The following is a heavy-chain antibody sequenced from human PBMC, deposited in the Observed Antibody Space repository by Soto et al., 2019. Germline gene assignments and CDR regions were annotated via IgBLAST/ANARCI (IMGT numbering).Heavy chain of an antibody. CDR2: IYHTGTT. D-gene: IGHD3-3*01. CDR3: AATVFGEYSHYALDV. J-gene: IGHJ6*02. CDR1: GDSITSVGYS. Sequence: QLQLQESGSGLVKPSQTLSLTCAVSGDSITSVGYSGSWIRQPPGKALEWIGYIYHTGTTYYTAALKSRVTISLDRSKNQISLSLNSVTAADTAVYYCAATVFGEYSHYALDVWGQGTTVTVSS. V-gene: IGHV4-30-2*01.